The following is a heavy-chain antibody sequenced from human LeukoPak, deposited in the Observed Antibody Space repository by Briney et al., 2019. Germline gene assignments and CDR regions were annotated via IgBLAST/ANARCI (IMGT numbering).Heavy chain of an antibody. Sequence: QPGGSLRLSCAASGFTFSSYAMHWVRQAPGKGLERVAAISYDGSNKYYADSVKGRFTISRDNSKNTLYLQMNSLRAEDTAVYYCARGPQLNYWGQGTLVTVSS. J-gene: IGHJ4*02. CDR2: ISYDGSNK. CDR1: GFTFSSYA. CDR3: ARGPQLNY. V-gene: IGHV3-30-3*01.